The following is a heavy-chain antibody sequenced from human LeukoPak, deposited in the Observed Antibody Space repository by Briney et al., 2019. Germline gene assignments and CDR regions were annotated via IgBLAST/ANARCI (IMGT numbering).Heavy chain of an antibody. J-gene: IGHJ5*02. CDR2: IYYSGST. CDR1: GGSISSYY. Sequence: SETLSLTCTVSGGSISSYYWSWIRQPPGKGLEWIGYIYYSGSTNYNPSLKSRVTISVDTSKNQFSLKLSSVTAADTAVYYCASSDSSWCNWFDPWGQGTLVTVSS. CDR3: ASSDSSWCNWFDP. V-gene: IGHV4-59*01. D-gene: IGHD6-13*01.